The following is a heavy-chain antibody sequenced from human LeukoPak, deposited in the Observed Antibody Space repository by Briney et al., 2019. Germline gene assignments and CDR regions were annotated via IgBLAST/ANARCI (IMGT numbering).Heavy chain of an antibody. V-gene: IGHV1-46*01. CDR2: INPSGGST. Sequence: ASVKVSCKASGYTFTGYYMHWVRQAPGQGLEWMGIINPSGGSTSYAQKFQGRVTMTRDMSASTVYMELSSLRSEDTAVYYCAREESWNYEFSWFDPWGQGTLVTVSS. D-gene: IGHD1-7*01. CDR1: GYTFTGYY. CDR3: AREESWNYEFSWFDP. J-gene: IGHJ5*02.